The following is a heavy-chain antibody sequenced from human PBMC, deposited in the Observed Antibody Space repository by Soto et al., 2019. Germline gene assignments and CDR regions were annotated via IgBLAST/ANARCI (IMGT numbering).Heavy chain of an antibody. CDR3: ARGPRLKKAAAGVYYYYGMDV. J-gene: IGHJ6*02. Sequence: GGSLRLSCAPSGFTVSSYGMHWVRQAPGKGLEWVAVIWYDGSNKYYADSVKGRFTISRDNSKNTLYLQMNSLRAEDTAVYYCARGPRLKKAAAGVYYYYGMDVWGQGTTVTVSS. D-gene: IGHD6-13*01. V-gene: IGHV3-33*08. CDR2: IWYDGSNK. CDR1: GFTVSSYG.